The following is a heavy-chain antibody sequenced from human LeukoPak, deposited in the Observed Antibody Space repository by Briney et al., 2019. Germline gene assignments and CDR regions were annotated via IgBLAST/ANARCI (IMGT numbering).Heavy chain of an antibody. CDR3: ARRDYAAWFDP. D-gene: IGHD4/OR15-4a*01. CDR2: VYYSGSI. J-gene: IGHJ5*02. V-gene: IGHV4-39*07. Sequence: SETLSLTCSVSGDSITSGEYYWAWLRQPPGKGLEWLGSVYYSGSIKYNPSLKGRVSISRDMSKNQFSLNLNSVNPTDTAVYYCARRDYAAWFDPWGQGTLVTVSS. CDR1: GDSITSGEYY.